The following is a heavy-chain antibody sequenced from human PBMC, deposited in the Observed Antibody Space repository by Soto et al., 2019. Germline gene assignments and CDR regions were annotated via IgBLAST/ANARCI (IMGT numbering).Heavy chain of an antibody. CDR3: GVATPPDYFDY. Sequence: QVQLVQSGAEVKKPGASVKVSCKASGYTFTSYGISWVRQAPGQGLEWMGWISAYNGNTNYAQKPQGRVTMTTDTATSTADMERRSPRSDDTAVYHCGVATPPDYFDYWGQRPLGTVSS. D-gene: IGHD2-15*01. CDR1: GYTFTSYG. V-gene: IGHV1-18*01. CDR2: ISAYNGNT. J-gene: IGHJ4*02.